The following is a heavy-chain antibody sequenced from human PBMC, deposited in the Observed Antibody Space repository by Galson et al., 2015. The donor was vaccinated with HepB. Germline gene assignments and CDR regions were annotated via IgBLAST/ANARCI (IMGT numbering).Heavy chain of an antibody. V-gene: IGHV1-69*13. CDR3: ARDNWGYGDDGGNYYYYYGMDV. Sequence: SVKVSCKASGGTFSSYAISWVRQAPGQGLEWMGGIIPIFGTANYAQKFQGRVTITADESTSTAYMELSSLRSEDTAVYYCARDNWGYGDDGGNYYYYYGMDVWGQGTTVTVSS. J-gene: IGHJ6*02. CDR2: IIPIFGTA. CDR1: GGTFSSYA. D-gene: IGHD5-12*01.